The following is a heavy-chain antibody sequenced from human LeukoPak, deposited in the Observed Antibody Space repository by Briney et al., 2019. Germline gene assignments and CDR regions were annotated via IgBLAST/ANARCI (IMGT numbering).Heavy chain of an antibody. V-gene: IGHV4-59*12. D-gene: IGHD3-9*01. CDR1: DGSISNYY. CDR2: IYYSGST. J-gene: IGHJ6*03. CDR3: ARRSVSILTGYYYYYYYMDV. Sequence: SETLSLTCTVSDGSISNYYWSWIRQPPGKGLEWIGSIYYSGSTYYNPSLTSRVTISVDTSKNQFSLKLSSVTAADTAVYYCARRSVSILTGYYYYYYYMDVWGKGTTVTVSS.